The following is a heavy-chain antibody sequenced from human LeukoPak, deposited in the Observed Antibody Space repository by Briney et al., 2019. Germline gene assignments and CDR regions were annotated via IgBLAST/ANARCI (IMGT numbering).Heavy chain of an antibody. CDR1: SGSISSSSYY. V-gene: IGHV4-39*02. D-gene: IGHD3-22*01. CDR3: AREQDYYDSSGSSFDY. J-gene: IGHJ4*02. Sequence: SETLSLACTVSSGSISSSSYYWGWVRQPPGKGLEWIGSIYYSGSTYYNPSLKSRVTISVDTSKNQFSLKLSSVTASDTAVYYCAREQDYYDSSGSSFDYWGQGTLVTVSS. CDR2: IYYSGST.